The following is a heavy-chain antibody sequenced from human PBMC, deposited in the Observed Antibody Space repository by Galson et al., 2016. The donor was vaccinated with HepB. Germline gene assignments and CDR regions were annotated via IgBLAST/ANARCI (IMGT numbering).Heavy chain of an antibody. CDR2: INPSDGGA. Sequence: SVKVSCKASGYTLMNYYMHWVRQAPGQGLEWMGIINPSDGGASYAQKFQGRGTMTGDTSTSKVHMELTSLRSEDSAVYYCAREGSRGWRALWGQGTLVPVSA. CDR3: AREGSRGWRAL. D-gene: IGHD3-10*01. J-gene: IGHJ4*02. V-gene: IGHV1-46*01. CDR1: GYTLMNYY.